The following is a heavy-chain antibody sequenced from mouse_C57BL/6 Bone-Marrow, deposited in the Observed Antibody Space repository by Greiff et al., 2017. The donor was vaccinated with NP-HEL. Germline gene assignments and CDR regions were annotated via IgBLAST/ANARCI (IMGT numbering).Heavy chain of an antibody. CDR3: ARDGYYSWFAY. CDR1: GYTFTSYW. CDR2: IDPSDSYT. Sequence: QVQLQQPGAELVKPGASVKLSCKASGYTFTSYWMQWVKQRPGQGLEWIGEIDPSDSYTHYNQKFKGKATLTVDTSSSTAYMQLSSLTSEDSAVYYCARDGYYSWFAYWGQGTLVTVSA. V-gene: IGHV1-50*01. J-gene: IGHJ3*01. D-gene: IGHD2-3*01.